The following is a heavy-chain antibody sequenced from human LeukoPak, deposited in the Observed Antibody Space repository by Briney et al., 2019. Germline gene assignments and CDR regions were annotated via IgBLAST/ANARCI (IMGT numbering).Heavy chain of an antibody. CDR3: VKALGDILTGSDY. V-gene: IGHV3-64D*06. Sequence: PGGSLRLSCSASGFTFTSYAMHWVRQAPGKGLEYVSTISSNGGSTYYAHSVKGRFTISRDNSKNTLYLQMSSLRAEDTAVYYCVKALGDILTGSDYWGQGTLVTVSS. D-gene: IGHD3-9*01. J-gene: IGHJ4*01. CDR1: GFTFTSYA. CDR2: ISSNGGST.